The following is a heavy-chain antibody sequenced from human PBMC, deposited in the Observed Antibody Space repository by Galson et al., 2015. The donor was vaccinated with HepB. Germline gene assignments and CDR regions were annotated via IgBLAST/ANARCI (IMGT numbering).Heavy chain of an antibody. J-gene: IGHJ4*02. V-gene: IGHV1-18*01. CDR1: GYTFTSYG. Sequence: SVKVSCKASGYTFTSYGISWVRQAPGQGLEWVGWISAYNGNTNYAQKLQGRVTMTTDTSTSTAYMELRSLRSDDTAVYYCARVATSIAAADRFDYWGQGTLVTVSS. D-gene: IGHD6-6*01. CDR2: ISAYNGNT. CDR3: ARVATSIAAADRFDY.